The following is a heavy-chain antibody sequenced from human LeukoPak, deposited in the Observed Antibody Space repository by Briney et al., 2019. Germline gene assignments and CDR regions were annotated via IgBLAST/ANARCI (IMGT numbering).Heavy chain of an antibody. V-gene: IGHV3-74*01. J-gene: IGHJ4*02. CDR3: ARGSYYDSSGYSDFDY. D-gene: IGHD3-22*01. CDR1: GFTFSSYS. Sequence: PGGSLRLSCAASGFTFSSYSMNWVRQAPGKGLVWVSRINSDGSSTSYADSVKGRFTISRDNAKSTLYLQMNSLRAEDTAVYYCARGSYYDSSGYSDFDYWGQGTLVTVSS. CDR2: INSDGSST.